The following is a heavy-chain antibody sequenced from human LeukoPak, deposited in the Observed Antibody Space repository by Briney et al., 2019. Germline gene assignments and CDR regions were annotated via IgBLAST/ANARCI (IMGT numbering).Heavy chain of an antibody. Sequence: PSETLSLTCTVSGGSISRYYWSWVRQPPGKGLEWSGYIYYSGSTNYNPSLKSRVTISVDTSKNQFSLKLSSVTAADTAVYYCARGLTGAKGYYYYYMDVWGKGTTVTVSS. CDR3: ARGLTGAKGYYYYYMDV. D-gene: IGHD7-27*01. J-gene: IGHJ6*03. V-gene: IGHV4-59*01. CDR2: IYYSGST. CDR1: GGSISRYY.